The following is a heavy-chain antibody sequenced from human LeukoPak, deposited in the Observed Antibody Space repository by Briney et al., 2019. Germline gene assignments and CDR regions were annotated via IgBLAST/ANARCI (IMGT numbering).Heavy chain of an antibody. D-gene: IGHD3-22*01. CDR3: TTSYYDSSGYTL. Sequence: GGSLRLSCAASGFTFSNAWMSWVRQAPGKGLEWVGRIKSKTDGGTTDYPAPVKGRFTISRDDSKNTLYLQMNSLKTEDTAVYYCTTSYYDSSGYTLWGQGTLVTVSS. CDR1: GFTFSNAW. J-gene: IGHJ4*02. V-gene: IGHV3-15*01. CDR2: IKSKTDGGTT.